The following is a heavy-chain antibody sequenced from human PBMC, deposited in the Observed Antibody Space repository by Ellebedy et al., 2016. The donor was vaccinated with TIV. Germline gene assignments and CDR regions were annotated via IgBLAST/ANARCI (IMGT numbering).Heavy chain of an antibody. CDR3: TRGPAPSGYGMDV. D-gene: IGHD2-2*01. Sequence: MPSETLSLTCTVSGGSISSYYWTWIRQPAGKGLEWIGRIYFSGSTNYNPALKSRVTMSLDASKNQFSLKLSSVTAADTAVYYCTRGPAPSGYGMDVWGQGTTVTVSS. V-gene: IGHV4-4*07. CDR2: IYFSGST. J-gene: IGHJ6*02. CDR1: GGSISSYY.